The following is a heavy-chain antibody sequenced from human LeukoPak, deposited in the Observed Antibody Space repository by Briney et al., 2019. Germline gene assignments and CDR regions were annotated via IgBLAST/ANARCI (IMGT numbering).Heavy chain of an antibody. CDR3: AKVRGIAAAGPYYYYYMDV. CDR2: IYHSGST. D-gene: IGHD6-13*01. CDR1: GGSISSSNW. V-gene: IGHV4-4*02. J-gene: IGHJ6*03. Sequence: SETLSLTCAVSGGSISSSNWWSWVRQPPGKGLEWIGEIYHSGSTNYNPSLKSRVTISVDKSKNQFSLKLSSVTAADTAVYYCAKVRGIAAAGPYYYYYMDVWGKGTTVTVSS.